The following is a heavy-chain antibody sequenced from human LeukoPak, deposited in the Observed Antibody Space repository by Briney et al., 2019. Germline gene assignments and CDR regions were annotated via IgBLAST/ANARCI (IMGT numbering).Heavy chain of an antibody. Sequence: SETLSLTCTVSGDSISSYYWSWIRQPPGKGLEWIGYIYYSGGTDYNPSLKSRVTISVDTSKNQLSLKLRSVTAADTAVYYCARHVTISGPYDASDTWGQGTMVTVSP. J-gene: IGHJ3*02. CDR2: IYYSGGT. CDR3: ARHVTISGPYDASDT. D-gene: IGHD5-24*01. V-gene: IGHV4-59*08. CDR1: GDSISSYY.